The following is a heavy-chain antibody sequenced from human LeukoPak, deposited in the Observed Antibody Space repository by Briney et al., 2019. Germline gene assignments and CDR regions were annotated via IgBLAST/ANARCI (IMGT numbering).Heavy chain of an antibody. CDR3: AMGYCSSTSCSHLDY. CDR1: GGTFSSYA. V-gene: IGHV1-69*13. D-gene: IGHD2-2*01. CDR2: IIPIFGTA. J-gene: IGHJ4*02. Sequence: ASVKVSCKASGGTFSSYAISWVRQAPGQGLEWMGGIIPIFGTANYAQKFQGRVTITADESTSTAYMELSSLRSEDTAVYYCAMGYCSSTSCSHLDYWGQGTLVTVSS.